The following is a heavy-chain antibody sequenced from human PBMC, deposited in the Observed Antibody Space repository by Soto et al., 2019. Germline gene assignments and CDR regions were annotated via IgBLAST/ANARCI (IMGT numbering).Heavy chain of an antibody. CDR1: GGSIDTGGFY. CDR2: IYYTGAA. CDR3: ASGTFNDISFDS. D-gene: IGHD2-21*01. J-gene: IGHJ4*02. Sequence: QVQLQESGPGLVKPSQTLTLTCSVSGGSIDTGGFYWSWAHQLPGKGLQWIGYIYYTGAAYYNPALKSRVVISLDTSANQFSLSLTSLIAADTAVYYCASGTFNDISFDSWGQGRLVTVSS. V-gene: IGHV4-31*03.